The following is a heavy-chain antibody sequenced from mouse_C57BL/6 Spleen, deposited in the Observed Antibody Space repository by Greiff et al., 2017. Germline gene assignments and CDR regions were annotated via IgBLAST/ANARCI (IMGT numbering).Heavy chain of an antibody. Sequence: EVQLVESGPGLVKPSQSLSLTCSVTGYSITSGYYWNWIRQFPGNKLEWMGYISYDGSNNYNPSLKNRISITRDTSKNQFFLKLNSVTTEDTATYYCGRGGGYDEYWYCEVWGTGTTVTVSS. CDR2: ISYDGSN. V-gene: IGHV3-6*01. J-gene: IGHJ1*03. CDR1: GYSITSGYY. CDR3: GRGGGYDEYWYCEV. D-gene: IGHD2-2*01.